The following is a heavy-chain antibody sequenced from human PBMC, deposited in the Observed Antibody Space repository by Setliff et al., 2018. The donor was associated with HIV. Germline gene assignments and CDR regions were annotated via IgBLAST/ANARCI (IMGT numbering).Heavy chain of an antibody. D-gene: IGHD3-3*01. CDR3: ASRDFFGVVIPDY. Sequence: SETLSLTCTVSGGSINSGGFYWTWIRQHPKKGLEWIGYIYYSGSTYYNPSLKSRVTISVDTYKNQVSLKLTSVTAADTALYYCASRDFFGVVIPDYWGQGTLVTVSS. CDR2: IYYSGST. CDR1: GGSINSGGFY. V-gene: IGHV4-31*03. J-gene: IGHJ4*02.